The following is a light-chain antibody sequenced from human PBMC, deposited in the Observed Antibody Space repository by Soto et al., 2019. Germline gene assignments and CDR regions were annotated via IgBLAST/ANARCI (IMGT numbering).Light chain of an antibody. CDR2: GAS. Sequence: EILTTQSPATLTVSRFEIATVSFMFSQSVSSTLAWYQQKPGQAPRLLLYGASTRATGIPARFSGSGSGTEFTLTISSLQSEDFAVYYCQQYNLWPPITFGQGTRLETK. CDR1: QSVSST. J-gene: IGKJ5*01. CDR3: QQYNLWPPIT. V-gene: IGKV3-15*01.